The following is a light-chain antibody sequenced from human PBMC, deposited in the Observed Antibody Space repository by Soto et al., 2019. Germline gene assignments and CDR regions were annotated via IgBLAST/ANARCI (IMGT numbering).Light chain of an antibody. CDR1: QSISSY. CDR2: AAS. CDR3: QQSYSTPRT. V-gene: IGKV1-39*01. Sequence: DIQMTQSPSSLSASVGDRVTITCRASQSISSYLNWYQQKPGKAPKLLIYAASSLQSGVPSRFSGIGSVTDFTLTISTLQPEEFATYYCQQSYSTPRTFGQGTKLEIK. J-gene: IGKJ2*02.